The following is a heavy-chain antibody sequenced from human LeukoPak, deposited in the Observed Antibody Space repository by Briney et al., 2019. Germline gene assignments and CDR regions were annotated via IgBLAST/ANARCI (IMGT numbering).Heavy chain of an antibody. CDR1: GFTVSSNY. D-gene: IGHD5-18*01. CDR3: ARDLMGKIQLWSDAFDM. CDR2: ISSSGSYI. Sequence: PGGSLRLSCAASGFTVSSNYMSWVRQAPGKGLEWVSCISSSGSYIYDADSVKGRFTISRDNAKNSLYLQMNSLRAEDTAVYYCARDLMGKIQLWSDAFDMWGQGTMVTVSS. J-gene: IGHJ3*02. V-gene: IGHV3-21*01.